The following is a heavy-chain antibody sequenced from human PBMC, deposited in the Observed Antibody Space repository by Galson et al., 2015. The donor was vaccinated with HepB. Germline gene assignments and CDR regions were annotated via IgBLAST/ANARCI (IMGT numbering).Heavy chain of an antibody. V-gene: IGHV1-18*01. CDR3: ARDSSSWYWFWFDP. CDR1: GYTFTSYG. Sequence: SVKVSCKASGYTFTSYGISWVRQAPGQGLEWMGWISAYNGNTNYAQKLQGRVTMTTDTSTSTAYMELRSLRSDDTAVYYCARDSSSWYWFWFDPWGQGTLVTVSS. J-gene: IGHJ5*02. D-gene: IGHD6-13*01. CDR2: ISAYNGNT.